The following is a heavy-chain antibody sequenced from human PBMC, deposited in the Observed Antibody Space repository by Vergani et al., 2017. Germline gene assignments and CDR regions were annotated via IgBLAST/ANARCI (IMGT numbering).Heavy chain of an antibody. CDR3: ARVRLASYYYYYGMDV. D-gene: IGHD6-19*01. Sequence: QVQLVQSGAEVKKPGASVKVSCKASGYTFTSYYMHWVRQAPGQGLEWMGIINPSGGSTSYAQKFQGRVTMTRDTSTSTVYMELSSLRSEATAVYYCARVRLASYYYYYGMDVWGQGTTVTVSS. J-gene: IGHJ6*02. CDR1: GYTFTSYY. V-gene: IGHV1-46*01. CDR2: INPSGGST.